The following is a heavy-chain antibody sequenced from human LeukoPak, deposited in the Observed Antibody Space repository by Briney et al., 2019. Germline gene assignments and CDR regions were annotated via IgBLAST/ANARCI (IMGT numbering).Heavy chain of an antibody. CDR2: IYYSGST. CDR1: GGSISSYY. CDR3: VRHSGSSPHYFDY. D-gene: IGHD1-26*01. J-gene: IGHJ4*02. Sequence: PSETLSLTCTVSGGSISSYYWSWLRQPPGKGLEWLGFIYYSGSTHYKSSLKSRVTISVDTSKNQFSLRLSSVTAADTAVYYCVRHSGSSPHYFDYWGQGTLVTVTS. V-gene: IGHV4-59*08.